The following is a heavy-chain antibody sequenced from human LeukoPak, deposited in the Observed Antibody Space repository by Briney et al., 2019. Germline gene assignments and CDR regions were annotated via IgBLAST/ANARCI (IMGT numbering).Heavy chain of an antibody. CDR1: GFTFRDYY. CDR2: IRSTGSST. V-gene: IGHV3-11*01. Sequence: GGSLRLSCTASGFTFRDYYVTWIRQAPGKGLEWVSYIRSTGSSTAYADSVKGRFTISRENAKNSLYLQMNSLKTEATAVYYCTTEVVVVKFFDYWGQGTLVTVSS. CDR3: TTEVVVVKFFDY. J-gene: IGHJ4*02. D-gene: IGHD2-15*01.